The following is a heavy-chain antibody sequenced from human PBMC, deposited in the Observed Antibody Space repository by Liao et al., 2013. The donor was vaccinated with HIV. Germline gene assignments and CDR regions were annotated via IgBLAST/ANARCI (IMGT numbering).Heavy chain of an antibody. V-gene: IGHV4-39*07. J-gene: IGHJ2*01. CDR3: AGRHEARGFFDL. D-gene: IGHD3-10*01. Sequence: QVRLQESGPGLVKPSQTLSLTCSVFGASISSGDYFWTWIRQPAGKGLEWIGSIYYSGSTYYNPSLKSRVTISVDTSKNQFSLKLSSVTAADTAVYYCAGRHEARGFFDLWGRGTLVTVSS. CDR1: GASISSGDYF. CDR2: IYYSGST.